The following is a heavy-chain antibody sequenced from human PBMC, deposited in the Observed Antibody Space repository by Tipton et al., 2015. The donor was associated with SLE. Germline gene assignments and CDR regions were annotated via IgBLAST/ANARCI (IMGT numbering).Heavy chain of an antibody. CDR2: INSDGSST. V-gene: IGHV3-74*01. CDR3: ARDGGAAGPFDY. CDR1: GFTFSSYA. Sequence: GSLRLSCAASGFTFSSYAMSWVRQAPGKGLVWVSRINSDGSSTSYADSVKGRFTISRDNAKNTLYLQMNSLRAEDTAVYYCARDGGAAGPFDYWGQGTLVTVSS. D-gene: IGHD6-13*01. J-gene: IGHJ4*02.